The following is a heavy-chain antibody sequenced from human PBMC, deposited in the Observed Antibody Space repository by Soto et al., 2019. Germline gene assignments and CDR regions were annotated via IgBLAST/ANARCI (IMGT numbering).Heavy chain of an antibody. D-gene: IGHD2-15*01. CDR1: GGTFSSYT. V-gene: IGHV1-69*08. CDR3: ARDRHYCSGGSFYRAGHDAFDI. J-gene: IGHJ3*02. Sequence: QVQLVQSGAEVKKPGSSVTVSCKASGGTFSSYTISWVRQAPGQGLEWMGRIIPIPGIANYAQKFQGRVTITADKSTSTAYMELSSLRSEDTAVYYCARDRHYCSGGSFYRAGHDAFDIWGQGTMVTVSS. CDR2: IIPIPGIA.